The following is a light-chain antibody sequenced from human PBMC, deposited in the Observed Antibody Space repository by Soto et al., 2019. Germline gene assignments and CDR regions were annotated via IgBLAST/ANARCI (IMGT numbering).Light chain of an antibody. CDR2: EVN. CDR1: SSDVGGYNY. CDR3: QSYDSSLRHWV. Sequence: QSALTQPPSASGSPGQSVAISCTGTSSDVGGYNYVSWYQQHPGKAPNLMIYEVNKRPSGVPDRFSGSKSGNTASLTVSGLQAEDEADYYCQSYDSSLRHWVFGGGTKLTVL. V-gene: IGLV2-8*01. J-gene: IGLJ3*02.